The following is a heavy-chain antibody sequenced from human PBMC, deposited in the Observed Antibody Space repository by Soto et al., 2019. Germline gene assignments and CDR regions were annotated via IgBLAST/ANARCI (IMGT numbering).Heavy chain of an antibody. CDR1: GFTFSGFA. CDR3: AKPPYYDFWSGYHLPCYYYYGVDV. CDR2: ISGSGGST. J-gene: IGHJ6*02. Sequence: PGGSLRLSCAASGFTFSGFAMNWVRQAPGKGLEWVAGISGSGGSTYYADSVKGRLTISRDNSKNTLYLQMNSLRAEDTAVYYCAKPPYYDFWSGYHLPCYYYYGVDVWGQGTTVTVSS. V-gene: IGHV3-23*01. D-gene: IGHD3-3*01.